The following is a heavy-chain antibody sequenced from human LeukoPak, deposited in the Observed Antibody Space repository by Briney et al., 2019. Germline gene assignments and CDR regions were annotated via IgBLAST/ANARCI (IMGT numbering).Heavy chain of an antibody. CDR1: GFTFSSNA. CDR3: TKLIGTNNY. J-gene: IGHJ4*02. D-gene: IGHD1-7*01. Sequence: PGGSLRLSCAASGFTFSSNAVTWVRQPPGKGLEWVSTISASGGSTFYADSVKGRFTISRDSSKNALLLQLNSLRAEDTAVYFCTKLIGTNNYWGQGTLVTVFS. V-gene: IGHV3-23*01. CDR2: ISASGGST.